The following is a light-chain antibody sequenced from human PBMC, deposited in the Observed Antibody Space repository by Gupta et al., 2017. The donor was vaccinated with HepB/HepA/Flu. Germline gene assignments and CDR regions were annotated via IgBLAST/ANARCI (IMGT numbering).Light chain of an antibody. V-gene: IGKV1-5*03. CDR1: QNIGTW. Sequence: DIQMTQSPSTLSASVGDRVTITCRASQNIGTWLAWYQQKPGKAPTLLISKASSLESGVPSRFSGGGSGTEFTLTISSLQPDDFATYYCQRYSRSSRTFGQGTQVEIK. CDR3: QRYSRSSRT. J-gene: IGKJ1*01. CDR2: KAS.